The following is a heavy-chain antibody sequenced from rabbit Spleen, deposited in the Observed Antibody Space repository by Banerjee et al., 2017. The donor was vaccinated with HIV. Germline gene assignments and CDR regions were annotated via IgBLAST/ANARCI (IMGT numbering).Heavy chain of an antibody. Sequence: QSLEESGGGLVQPEGSLALTCKASGFSFSSSDYICWVRQAPGKGLEWIACIYAGSSGSTYSATWTKGRFTLSKTSSTTVTLQMTSLTAADTATYFCARDAGTSFSTYGMDLWGQGTLVTVS. CDR2: IYAGSSGST. CDR3: ARDAGTSFSTYGMDL. J-gene: IGHJ6*01. D-gene: IGHD8-1*01. CDR1: GFSFSSSDY. V-gene: IGHV1S40*01.